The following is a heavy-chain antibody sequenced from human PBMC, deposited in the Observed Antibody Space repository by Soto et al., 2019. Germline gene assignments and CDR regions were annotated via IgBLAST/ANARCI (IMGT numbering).Heavy chain of an antibody. D-gene: IGHD3-10*01. Sequence: GGSLRLSCAASGFTFSNYGMHWVRQAPGKGLEWVAIIWYDGSNKYYADSVKGRFTISRDNSKNTVYLQMNSLRAEDTAMYYCAAGEPLDYRGQGTLVTVSS. J-gene: IGHJ4*02. CDR1: GFTFSNYG. CDR2: IWYDGSNK. CDR3: AAGEPLDY. V-gene: IGHV3-33*01.